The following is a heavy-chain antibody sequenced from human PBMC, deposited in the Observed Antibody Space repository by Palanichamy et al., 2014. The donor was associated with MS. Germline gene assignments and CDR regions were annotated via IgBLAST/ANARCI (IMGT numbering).Heavy chain of an antibody. J-gene: IGHJ6*02. Sequence: QVHLVQSGAEVKKPGSSVKVSCKAPGDSFNSYGFNWVRQAPGQGLGWMGGIIPLIGTVKYGQRFQGRVTISADDSTNTVNMELSSLTSGDTAVFYCARITGGDGMDVWGQGTTVIVS. V-gene: IGHV1-69*01. CDR3: ARITGGDGMDV. CDR1: GDSFNSYG. D-gene: IGHD2-8*02. CDR2: IIPLIGTV.